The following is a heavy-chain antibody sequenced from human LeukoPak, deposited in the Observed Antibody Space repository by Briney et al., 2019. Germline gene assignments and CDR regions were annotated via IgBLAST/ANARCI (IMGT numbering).Heavy chain of an antibody. CDR3: ARGGLGGMTTVVLDAFDI. Sequence: PGGSLRLSCAASGFTFSSYGMHWVRQAPGKGLEWVALIGYDGTNEYYADSVKGRFTISRDNSKNTLYLQMKSLRAEDTAVYYCARGGLGGMTTVVLDAFDIWGQGTMVTVSS. J-gene: IGHJ3*02. CDR1: GFTFSSYG. D-gene: IGHD4-23*01. CDR2: IGYDGTNE. V-gene: IGHV3-33*01.